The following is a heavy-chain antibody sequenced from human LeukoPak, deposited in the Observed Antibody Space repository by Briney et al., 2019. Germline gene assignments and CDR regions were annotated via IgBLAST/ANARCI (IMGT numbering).Heavy chain of an antibody. CDR2: IYYSGST. CDR1: GASISSYY. CDR3: ARHGILWFGELPWFDP. V-gene: IGHV4-59*08. J-gene: IGHJ5*02. D-gene: IGHD3-10*01. Sequence: SETLSLTCTVSGASISSYYWSWIRQPPGKGLEWIGYIYYSGSTNYNPSLKSRVTISVDTSKNQFSLKLSSVTAADTAVYYCARHGILWFGELPWFDPWGQGTLVTVSS.